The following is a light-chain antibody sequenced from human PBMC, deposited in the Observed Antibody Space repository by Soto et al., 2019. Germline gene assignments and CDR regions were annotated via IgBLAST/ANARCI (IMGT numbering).Light chain of an antibody. V-gene: IGLV1-40*01. CDR3: QSYDNTLSASV. Sequence: QSVLTQPPSVSGAPGQRVTISCTGSSSNLGAGHVVHWYQQFPGRAPNLLIYGSSNRPSGVPDRFSGSKSGTSASLAITGLQAEDEADYYCQSYDNTLSASVFGGGTKVTVL. CDR2: GSS. J-gene: IGLJ2*01. CDR1: SSNLGAGHV.